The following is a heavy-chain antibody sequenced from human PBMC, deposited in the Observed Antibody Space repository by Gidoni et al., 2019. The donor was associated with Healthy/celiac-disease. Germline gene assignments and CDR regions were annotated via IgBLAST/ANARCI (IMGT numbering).Heavy chain of an antibody. CDR1: GFTFSSYA. CDR3: AKSYYGSGSLDAFDI. J-gene: IGHJ3*02. D-gene: IGHD3-10*01. V-gene: IGHV3-23*01. Sequence: EVQLLESGGGLVQPGGSLRLSCAASGFTFSSYAMSWVRQAPGKGLAWVSAISGSGGSTYYEDSVKGRFTISRDNAKNTLYLQMNSLRAEDTAVYYCAKSYYGSGSLDAFDIWGQGTMVTVSS. CDR2: ISGSGGST.